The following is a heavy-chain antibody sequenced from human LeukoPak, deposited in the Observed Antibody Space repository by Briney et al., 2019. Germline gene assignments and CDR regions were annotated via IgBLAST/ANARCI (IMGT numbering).Heavy chain of an antibody. J-gene: IGHJ6*02. D-gene: IGHD6-19*01. CDR2: INPNSGGT. CDR1: GYTFTGYY. Sequence: GASVKVSCKASGYTFTGYYMHWVRQAPGQGLEWMGWINPNSGGTNYAQKFQGRVTMTRDTSISTAYMELSRLRSDDTAVYYCARDWDSSGWYGAQWYYYYYGTDVWGQGTTVTVSS. V-gene: IGHV1-2*02. CDR3: ARDWDSSGWYGAQWYYYYYGTDV.